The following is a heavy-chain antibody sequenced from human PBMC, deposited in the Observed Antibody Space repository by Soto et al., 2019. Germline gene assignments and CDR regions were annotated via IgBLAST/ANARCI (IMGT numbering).Heavy chain of an antibody. CDR2: IYSGGST. Sequence: PGGSLRLSCAASGFTFSSNYMSWVRQAPGKGLEWVSVIYSGGSTYYADSVKGRFTISRDNSKNTLYLQMNSLRAEDTAVYYCARAGYSYGPYDYWGQGTLVTVSS. J-gene: IGHJ4*02. CDR3: ARAGYSYGPYDY. D-gene: IGHD5-18*01. V-gene: IGHV3-66*01. CDR1: GFTFSSNY.